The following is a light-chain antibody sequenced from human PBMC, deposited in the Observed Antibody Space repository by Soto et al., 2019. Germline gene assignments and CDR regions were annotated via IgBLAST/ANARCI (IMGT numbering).Light chain of an antibody. CDR2: DVS. Sequence: QSVLTQPASVSGSHGQSITISCTGTSSDVGGYNYVSWYQQHPGKAPKLMIYDVSNRPSGVSNRFSGSKSGNTASLTISGLQAEDEADYYCSSYTSSSTPLVFGTGTKLTVL. V-gene: IGLV2-14*01. J-gene: IGLJ1*01. CDR1: SSDVGGYNY. CDR3: SSYTSSSTPLV.